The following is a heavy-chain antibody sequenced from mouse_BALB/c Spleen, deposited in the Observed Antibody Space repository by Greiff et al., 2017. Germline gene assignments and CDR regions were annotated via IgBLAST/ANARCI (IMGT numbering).Heavy chain of an antibody. CDR3: ARWAY. CDR1: GYTFTDYV. Sequence: QVQLQQCGPELVKPGASVKMSCKASGYTFTDYVISWVKQRTGQGLEWIGEIYPGSGSTYYNEKFKGKATLTADKSSNTAYMQLSSLTSEDSAVYFCARWAYWGQGTLVTVSA. V-gene: IGHV1-81*01. CDR2: IYPGSGST. J-gene: IGHJ3*01.